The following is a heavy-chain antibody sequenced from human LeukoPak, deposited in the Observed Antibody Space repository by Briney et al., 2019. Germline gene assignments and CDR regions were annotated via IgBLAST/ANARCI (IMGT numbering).Heavy chain of an antibody. Sequence: ASVKVSCKASGYTFTGYYMHWVRQAPGQGLEWMGWINPNSGGTSYAQKFQGRVTMTRDTSISTAYMELSRLRSDDTAVYYCAREEDYCSSTSCNRWFDPWGQGTLVTVSS. V-gene: IGHV1-2*02. D-gene: IGHD2-2*01. CDR1: GYTFTGYY. CDR3: AREEDYCSSTSCNRWFDP. J-gene: IGHJ5*02. CDR2: INPNSGGT.